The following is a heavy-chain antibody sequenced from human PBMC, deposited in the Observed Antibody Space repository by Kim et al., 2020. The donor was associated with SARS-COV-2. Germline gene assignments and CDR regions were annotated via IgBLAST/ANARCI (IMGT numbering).Heavy chain of an antibody. Sequence: SETLSLTCTVSGGSISSSSYYWGWIRQPPGKGLEWIGSIYYSGSTYYNPSLKSRVTISVDTSKNQFSLKLSSVTAADTAVYYCARSDGIAAGGTNWFDPWGQGTLVTVSS. D-gene: IGHD6-13*01. CDR1: GGSISSSSYY. J-gene: IGHJ5*02. V-gene: IGHV4-39*01. CDR2: IYYSGST. CDR3: ARSDGIAAGGTNWFDP.